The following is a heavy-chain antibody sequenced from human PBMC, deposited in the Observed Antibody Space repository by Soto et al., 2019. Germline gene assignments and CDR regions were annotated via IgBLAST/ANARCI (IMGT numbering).Heavy chain of an antibody. D-gene: IGHD6-13*01. Sequence: SVKVSCKASGGTFSSYAISWVRQAPGQGLEWMGGIIPIFGTANYAQKFQGRVTITADESTSTAYMELSSLRSEDTAVYYCARGPRYRSSWLFDYWGQGTLVTVSS. CDR3: ARGPRYRSSWLFDY. CDR2: IIPIFGTA. J-gene: IGHJ4*02. CDR1: GGTFSSYA. V-gene: IGHV1-69*13.